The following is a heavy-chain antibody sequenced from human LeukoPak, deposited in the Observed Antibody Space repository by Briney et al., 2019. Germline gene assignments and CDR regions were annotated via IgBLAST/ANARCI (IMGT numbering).Heavy chain of an antibody. CDR2: FDPEDGET. J-gene: IGHJ5*02. D-gene: IGHD3-3*01. Sequence: ASVTVSCTVSGYTLTELSMHWVRQAPGKGLEWMGGFDPEDGETIYAQKFQGRVTMTEDTSTDTAYMELSSLRSEDTAVYYCATGSRITIFGPVPWFDPWGQGTLVTVSS. V-gene: IGHV1-24*01. CDR3: ATGSRITIFGPVPWFDP. CDR1: GYTLTELS.